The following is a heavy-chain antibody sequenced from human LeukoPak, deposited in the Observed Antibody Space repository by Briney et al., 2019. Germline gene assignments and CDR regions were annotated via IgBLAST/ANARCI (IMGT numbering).Heavy chain of an antibody. D-gene: IGHD2-15*01. CDR3: ARGPYCSGGSGYSGHAFDM. V-gene: IGHV4-30-2*01. Sequence: SETLSLTCAVSGGSISSGGYSWNWIRQPPGKGLECIGYIYQSGSTYYNPSLGSRVTMSVDLSKNQFSLKLASVTAADTAVYFCARGPYCSGGSGYSGHAFDMWGQGTMVTVSS. CDR1: GGSISSGGYS. J-gene: IGHJ3*02. CDR2: IYQSGST.